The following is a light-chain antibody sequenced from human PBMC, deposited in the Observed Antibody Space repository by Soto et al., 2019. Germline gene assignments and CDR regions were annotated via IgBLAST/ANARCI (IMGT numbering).Light chain of an antibody. V-gene: IGKV1-27*01. CDR1: QGISTY. CDR2: AAS. Sequence: DIQMTQSPSSLSASVGDRVTITCRASQGISTYLAWYQQRPGTVPKLLIYAASTLQSGVPSRFSGSGSGTDFTLTISSLQPGDVATYYCQEYNSAPWTFGPWTKVEIK. J-gene: IGKJ1*01. CDR3: QEYNSAPWT.